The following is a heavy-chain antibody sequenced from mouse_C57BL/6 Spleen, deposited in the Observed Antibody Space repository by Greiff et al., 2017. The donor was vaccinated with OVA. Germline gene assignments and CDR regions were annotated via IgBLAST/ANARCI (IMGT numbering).Heavy chain of an antibody. Sequence: QVLLQQPGAELVKPGASVKLSCKASGYTFTSYWMHWVKQRPGRGLEWIGRIDPKSGGTEYNEKFKGKATLTADKPSSTAYLQLSSLTSEDSAVYYCTREGASKAIDYWGQGTSVTVSS. V-gene: IGHV1-72*01. D-gene: IGHD6-2*01. CDR3: TREGASKAIDY. CDR2: IDPKSGGT. J-gene: IGHJ4*01. CDR1: GYTFTSYW.